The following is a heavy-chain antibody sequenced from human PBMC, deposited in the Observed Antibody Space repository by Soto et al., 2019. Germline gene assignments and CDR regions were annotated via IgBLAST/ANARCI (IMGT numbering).Heavy chain of an antibody. J-gene: IGHJ6*02. V-gene: IGHV3-23*01. CDR2: VSGSGGST. D-gene: IGHD2-2*01. CDR1: GFTFRSYA. CDR3: AKGTLLSISYMDV. Sequence: EVQLLESGGGLVQPGGSLRLSCAASGFTFRSYAMSWVRQAPGKGLEWVSDVSGSGGSTYYADSVKGRFTISRDNSKHTLYLQMNSRRAEDTAVYYCAKGTLLSISYMDVWGQGTTVTVSS.